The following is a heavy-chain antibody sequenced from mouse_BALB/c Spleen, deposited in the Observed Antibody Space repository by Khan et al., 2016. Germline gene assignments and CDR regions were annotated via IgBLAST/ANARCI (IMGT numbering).Heavy chain of an antibody. CDR3: ERSGDYRYDWFAY. CDR1: GYTFTSYW. V-gene: IGHV1-7*01. Sequence: VQLQESGAELAKPGASVKMSCKASGYTFTSYWMHWGKQRPGQGMEWSGYINPSTGYTEYNQKFKDKATLTADKSYSKAYMQLSSLTSEASAVTDGERSGDYRYDWFAYWGQGTLVTVS. J-gene: IGHJ3*01. CDR2: INPSTGYT. D-gene: IGHD2-14*01.